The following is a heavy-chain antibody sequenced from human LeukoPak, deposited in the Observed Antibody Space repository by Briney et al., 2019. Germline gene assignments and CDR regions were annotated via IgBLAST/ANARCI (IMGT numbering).Heavy chain of an antibody. D-gene: IGHD3-3*01. CDR1: GYSFNGVY. J-gene: IGHJ3*01. CDR2: INPSSGGT. V-gene: IGHV1-2*06. CDR3: RLFHTPIFDL. Sequence: ASVKVSCKASGYSFNGVYIHWVRQAPGQGLEWMGRINPSSGGTNYAQNFQGRVTMAWDTSISTAYLDLSRLTSYDTAVYYCRLFHTPIFDLWGHGTMITVSS.